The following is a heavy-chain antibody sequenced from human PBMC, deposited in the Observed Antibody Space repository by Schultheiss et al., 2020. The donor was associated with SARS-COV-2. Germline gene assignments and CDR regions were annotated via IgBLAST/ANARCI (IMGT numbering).Heavy chain of an antibody. CDR3: ARLRAAAGTVDY. CDR2: ISYSGST. D-gene: IGHD6-13*01. J-gene: IGHJ4*02. V-gene: IGHV4-31*03. Sequence: SQTLSLTCTVSGGSIISGGDFWTWIRQHPGKGLEWIGYISYSGSTYYNPSLKSRVTISVDTSKNQFSLKLSSVTAADTAVYYCARLRAAAGTVDYWGQGTLVTVSS. CDR1: GGSIISGGDF.